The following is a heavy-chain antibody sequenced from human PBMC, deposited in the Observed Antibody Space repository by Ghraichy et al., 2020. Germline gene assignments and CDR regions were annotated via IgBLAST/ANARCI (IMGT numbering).Heavy chain of an antibody. CDR3: AKDSPPSLGYCSGGSCLPEVDP. Sequence: LSLTCAASGFTFSSYAMSWVRQAPGKGLEWVSAISGSGGSTYYADSVKGRFTISRDNSKNTLYLQMNSLRAEDTAVYYCAKDSPPSLGYCSGGSCLPEVDPWGQGTLVTVSS. CDR2: ISGSGGST. D-gene: IGHD2-15*01. CDR1: GFTFSSYA. J-gene: IGHJ5*02. V-gene: IGHV3-23*01.